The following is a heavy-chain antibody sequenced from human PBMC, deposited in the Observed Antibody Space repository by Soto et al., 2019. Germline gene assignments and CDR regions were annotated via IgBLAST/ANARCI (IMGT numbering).Heavy chain of an antibody. CDR2: IIPIYASP. CDR3: AVTVTGSRSPLAH. J-gene: IGHJ4*02. Sequence: QVQLVQSGAEVKKPGSSVKVSCKASGGTFSSNAISWVRQAPGQGLEWMGGIIPIYASPNYAQNFQGRVTVTADKPTRTAYLELSRLKFADSAIYYCAVTVTGSRSPLAHWGRGTLVIVSS. D-gene: IGHD3-9*01. V-gene: IGHV1-69*06. CDR1: GGTFSSNA.